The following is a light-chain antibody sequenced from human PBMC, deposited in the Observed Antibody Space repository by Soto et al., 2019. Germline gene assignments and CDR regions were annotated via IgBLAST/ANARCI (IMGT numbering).Light chain of an antibody. CDR2: DVS. CDR3: SAYTGSNTVV. Sequence: QSALTQPASVSGSPGQSITISCTGTSSDVGGYNYVSWYQQHPGKAPKLMIYDVSNRPSGVSNRFSGSKSGNTASLTISGLQAEDDAYYYCSAYTGSNTVVFGGGTKLTVL. V-gene: IGLV2-14*01. J-gene: IGLJ2*01. CDR1: SSDVGGYNY.